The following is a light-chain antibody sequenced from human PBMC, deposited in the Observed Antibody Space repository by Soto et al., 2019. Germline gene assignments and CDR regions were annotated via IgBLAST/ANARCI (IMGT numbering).Light chain of an antibody. Sequence: QSALTQPASVSGSPGQSITISCTGTSSDVGGYNYVSWYQQHPGKSPKLMIYEVSNRPSGGSNRFSGSQSGNTASLTISGLQAEDEADYYCSSYTSSSTFYVFGTGTKVTVL. J-gene: IGLJ1*01. CDR2: EVS. CDR1: SSDVGGYNY. V-gene: IGLV2-14*01. CDR3: SSYTSSSTFYV.